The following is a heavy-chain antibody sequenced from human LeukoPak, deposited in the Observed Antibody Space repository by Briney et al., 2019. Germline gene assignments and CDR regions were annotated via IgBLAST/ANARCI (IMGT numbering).Heavy chain of an antibody. Sequence: GGSLRLSCAASGFTFSTYAVNWVRQAPGKGLEWVSTISGSGDSTYYADSVKGRFTISRDNSKDTLYLQMSSVRVDDTAVYYCARDIRIVVVPAAINSYFDYWGQGTLVTVSS. CDR2: ISGSGDST. V-gene: IGHV3-23*01. CDR3: ARDIRIVVVPAAINSYFDY. CDR1: GFTFSTYA. J-gene: IGHJ4*02. D-gene: IGHD2-2*01.